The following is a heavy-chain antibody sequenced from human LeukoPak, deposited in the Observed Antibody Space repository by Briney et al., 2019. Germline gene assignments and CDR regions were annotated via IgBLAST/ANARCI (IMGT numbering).Heavy chain of an antibody. CDR2: TYFRSKWFN. CDR1: GDSVSSSNAA. Sequence: SQTLSLTCAISGDSVSSSNAAWNWTRQSPSRGLEWLGRTYFRSKWFNDHAPSVKSRVTINPDTSKNQFSLQLNSVTPEDTAVYYCARATTTGTYDYWGQGTLVTVSS. CDR3: ARATTTGTYDY. D-gene: IGHD1-26*01. J-gene: IGHJ4*02. V-gene: IGHV6-1*01.